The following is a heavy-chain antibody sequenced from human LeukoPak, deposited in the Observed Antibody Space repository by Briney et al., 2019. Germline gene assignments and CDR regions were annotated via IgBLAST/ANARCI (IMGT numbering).Heavy chain of an antibody. CDR2: ISSNGGST. V-gene: IGHV3-64*01. CDR1: GFTFSSYA. J-gene: IGHJ4*02. CDR3: ARGKGDY. Sequence: PGGSLRLSCAASGFTFSSYAMHWVRQAPGKGLEYVSAISSNGGSTYYANSVKGRFTISRDNSKNTLYLQMGSLRAEDMAVYYCARGKGDYWGQGTLVTVSS.